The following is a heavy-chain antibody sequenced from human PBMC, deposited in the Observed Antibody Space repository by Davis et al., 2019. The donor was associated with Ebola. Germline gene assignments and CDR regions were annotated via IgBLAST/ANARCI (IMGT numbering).Heavy chain of an antibody. J-gene: IGHJ4*02. CDR3: TVGGIGGMGDY. Sequence: ASSQVSCNASSYTFTAYYMHSVLRAPGRGLEGWGNFNSEDGESPYAQKFQGRVLMTEDTSTNTAYMELSGLLTEDTAVYYCTVGGIGGMGDYWGQGTMVTVSS. D-gene: IGHD3-10*01. CDR2: FNSEDGES. V-gene: IGHV1-24*01. CDR1: SYTFTAYY.